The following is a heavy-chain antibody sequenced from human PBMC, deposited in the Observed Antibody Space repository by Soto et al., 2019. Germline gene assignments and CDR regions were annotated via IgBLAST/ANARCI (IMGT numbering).Heavy chain of an antibody. Sequence: SETLSLTCTVSGGSISSYYWSWIRQPPGKGLEWIGYIYYSGSTNYNPSLKSRVTISVDTSKNQFSLKLSSVTAADTAVYYCARVLGGVDTTFYGMDVWGQGTTVTVSS. CDR2: IYYSGST. CDR1: GGSISSYY. J-gene: IGHJ6*02. V-gene: IGHV4-59*01. D-gene: IGHD5-18*01. CDR3: ARVLGGVDTTFYGMDV.